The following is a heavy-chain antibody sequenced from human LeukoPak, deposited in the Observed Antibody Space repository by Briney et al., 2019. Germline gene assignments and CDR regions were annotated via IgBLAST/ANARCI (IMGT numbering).Heavy chain of an antibody. CDR3: ARHGEVLKGMLGNWFDP. V-gene: IGHV5-51*01. Sequence: GESLKISCKGSGYSFTSYWIGWVRQMPGKGLEWMGIIYPGDSDTRYSPSFQGQVTISADKSISTAYLQWSSLKASDTAMYYCARHGEVLKGMLGNWFDPWGQGTLVTVSS. CDR2: IYPGDSDT. D-gene: IGHD3-16*01. CDR1: GYSFTSYW. J-gene: IGHJ5*02.